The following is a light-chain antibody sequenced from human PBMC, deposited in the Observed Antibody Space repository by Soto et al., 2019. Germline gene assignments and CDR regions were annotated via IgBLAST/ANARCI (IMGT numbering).Light chain of an antibody. CDR2: GTS. CDR1: QTVAYTS. J-gene: IGKJ1*01. CDR3: PQYVTTPRT. V-gene: IGKV3-20*01. Sequence: EIVLTQSPGILSLSPGARATLSCRASQTVAYTSLAWYQQRPGQAPRLLIYGTSTRATGTPDRFIGSGSGTAFTLTLSRLEPEDFAVYYCPQYVTTPRTFGQGTKVE.